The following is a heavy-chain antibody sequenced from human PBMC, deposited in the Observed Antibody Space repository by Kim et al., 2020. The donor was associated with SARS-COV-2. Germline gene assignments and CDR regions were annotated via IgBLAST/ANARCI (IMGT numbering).Heavy chain of an antibody. CDR3: ARQTSSSPGFDY. Sequence: YYNPSLKSRVTISVDTAKTQFSLKLSSVTAADTAVYYCARQTSSSPGFDYWGQGTLVTVSS. V-gene: IGHV4-39*01. D-gene: IGHD6-6*01. J-gene: IGHJ4*02.